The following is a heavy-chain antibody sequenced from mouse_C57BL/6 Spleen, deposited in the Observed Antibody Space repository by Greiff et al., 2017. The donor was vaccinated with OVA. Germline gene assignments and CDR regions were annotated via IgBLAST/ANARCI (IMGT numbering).Heavy chain of an antibody. J-gene: IGHJ4*01. Sequence: EVQLQQSGPELVKPGASVKIPCKASGYTFTDYNMDWVKQSHGKSLEWIGDINPNNGGTIYNQKFKGKATLTVDKSSSTAYMELRSLTSEDTAVYYCARGSFTTVVGYAMDYWGQGTSVTVSS. CDR1: GYTFTDYN. CDR3: ARGSFTTVVGYAMDY. CDR2: INPNNGGT. D-gene: IGHD1-1*01. V-gene: IGHV1-18*01.